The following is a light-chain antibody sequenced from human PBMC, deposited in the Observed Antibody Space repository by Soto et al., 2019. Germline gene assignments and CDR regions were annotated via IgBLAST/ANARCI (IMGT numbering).Light chain of an antibody. CDR2: EVS. J-gene: IGLJ1*01. Sequence: QSVLTQPASVSGSAGQSSTISCTGTSSDVGSYNYVSWYQLHPGKAPKLMIYEVSYRPSGVSNRFSGSKSGDTASLTISGLQAEDEADYYCSSFTNTITRYAFGTGTKVTVL. V-gene: IGLV2-14*01. CDR1: SSDVGSYNY. CDR3: SSFTNTITRYA.